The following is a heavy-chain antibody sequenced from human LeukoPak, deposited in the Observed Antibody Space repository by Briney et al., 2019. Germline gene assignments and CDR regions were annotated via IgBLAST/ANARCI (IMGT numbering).Heavy chain of an antibody. CDR2: ISSSSSTI. CDR3: ARIVGAYGFDY. D-gene: IGHD1-26*01. Sequence: GGSLRLSCAASGFTFSSYSMNWVRQAPGKGLEWVSYISSSSSTIYYADSVKGRFTISRDNAKNTLYLQMNSLRAEDTAVYYCARIVGAYGFDYWGQGSLVTVSS. J-gene: IGHJ4*02. CDR1: GFTFSSYS. V-gene: IGHV3-48*04.